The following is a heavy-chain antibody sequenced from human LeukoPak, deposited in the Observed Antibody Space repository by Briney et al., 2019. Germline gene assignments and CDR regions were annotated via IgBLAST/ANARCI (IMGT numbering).Heavy chain of an antibody. Sequence: GGSLRLSCAASGFTFSSYSMNWVRQAPGKGLEWVPSISSSSSYIYYADSVKGRFTISRDNAKNSLYLQMNSLRAEDTAVYYCANDRTYYDSSDYPTNAFDIWGQGTMVTVSS. V-gene: IGHV3-21*01. D-gene: IGHD3-22*01. CDR3: ANDRTYYDSSDYPTNAFDI. J-gene: IGHJ3*02. CDR1: GFTFSSYS. CDR2: ISSSSSYI.